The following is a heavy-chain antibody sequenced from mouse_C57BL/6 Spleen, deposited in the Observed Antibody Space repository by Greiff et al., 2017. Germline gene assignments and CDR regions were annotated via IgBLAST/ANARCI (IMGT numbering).Heavy chain of an antibody. V-gene: IGHV3-6*01. D-gene: IGHD1-1*01. CDR3: ARDLNYYGSSYGFDY. CDR1: GYSITSGYY. J-gene: IGHJ2*01. Sequence: EVKLQESGPGLVKPSQSLSLTCSVTGYSITSGYYWNWIRQFPGNKLEWMGYISYDGSNNYNPSLKNRISITRDTSKNQFFLKLNSVTTEDTATYYCARDLNYYGSSYGFDYWGQGTTLTVSS. CDR2: ISYDGSN.